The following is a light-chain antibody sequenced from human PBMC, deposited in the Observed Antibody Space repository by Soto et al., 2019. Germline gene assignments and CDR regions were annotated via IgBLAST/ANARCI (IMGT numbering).Light chain of an antibody. CDR1: SSNIGAGYD. V-gene: IGLV1-40*01. J-gene: IGLJ3*02. Sequence: QAVVTQPPSVSGAPGQRVTISCTGSSSNIGAGYDVHWYQQVPGTAPKLLIYGNTNRPSGVPDRFSGSKSGTSASLAISGLQAEDEADYYCQSYDISLSGSKVFGGGTKLTVL. CDR2: GNT. CDR3: QSYDISLSGSKV.